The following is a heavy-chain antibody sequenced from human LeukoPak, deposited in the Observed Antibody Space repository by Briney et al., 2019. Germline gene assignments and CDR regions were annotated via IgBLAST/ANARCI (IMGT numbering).Heavy chain of an antibody. CDR2: IYHSGST. Sequence: SETLSLTCTVSGYSISSGYYWGWIRQPPGKGLEWIGSIYHSGSTYYNPSLKSRVTISVDTSKNQFSLKLSPVTAADTAVYYCARSGSGHNWFDPWGQGTLVTVSS. CDR1: GYSISSGYY. J-gene: IGHJ5*02. CDR3: ARSGSGHNWFDP. D-gene: IGHD2-15*01. V-gene: IGHV4-38-2*02.